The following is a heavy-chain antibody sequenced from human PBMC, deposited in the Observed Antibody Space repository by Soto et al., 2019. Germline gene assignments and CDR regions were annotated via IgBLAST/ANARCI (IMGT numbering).Heavy chain of an antibody. J-gene: IGHJ5*02. V-gene: IGHV4-34*01. D-gene: IGHD2-15*01. CDR3: ARGGPNIVVVVAANNWFDP. CDR2: INHSGST. CDR1: GGSFSGYY. Sequence: QVQLQQWGAGLLKPSETLSLTCAVYGGSFSGYYWSWIRQPPGKGLEWIGEINHSGSTNYNPSLKSRVTISLDTSKNQCSLKLSSVTAADTAVYYCARGGPNIVVVVAANNWFDPWGQGTLVTVSS.